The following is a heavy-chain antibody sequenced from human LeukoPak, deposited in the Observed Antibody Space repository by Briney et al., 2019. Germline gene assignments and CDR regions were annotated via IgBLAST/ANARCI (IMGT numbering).Heavy chain of an antibody. J-gene: IGHJ5*02. CDR3: ARWQYTISSGWFDP. D-gene: IGHD6-6*01. CDR1: GGSISSRY. CDR2: IYYSGGT. V-gene: IGHV4-59*08. Sequence: SETLSLTCTLSGGSISSRYWSWIRQPPGKGLEWIGSIYYSGGTNYNPSLKSRVTISVDTSKIQFSLKLSSVTAADTAVYYCARWQYTISSGWFDPWGQGTLVTVS.